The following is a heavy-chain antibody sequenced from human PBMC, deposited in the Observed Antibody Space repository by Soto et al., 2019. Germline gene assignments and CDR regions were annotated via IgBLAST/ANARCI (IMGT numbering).Heavy chain of an antibody. CDR1: GGSISSGGYS. CDR3: ARGAPVVNDY. D-gene: IGHD3-22*01. J-gene: IGHJ4*02. V-gene: IGHV4-30-2*01. CDR2: IYHSGST. Sequence: PSETLSLTCAVAGGSISSGGYSWSWIRQPPGKGLEWIGYIYHSGSTYYNPSLKSRVTISVDRPKNQFSLKLSSVTAADTAVYYCARGAPVVNDYWGQGTLVTVSS.